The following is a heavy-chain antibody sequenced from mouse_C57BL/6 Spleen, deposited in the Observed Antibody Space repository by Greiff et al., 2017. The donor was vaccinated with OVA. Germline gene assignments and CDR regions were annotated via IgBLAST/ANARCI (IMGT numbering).Heavy chain of an antibody. V-gene: IGHV1-26*01. CDR3: ARGHYADCAMGY. D-gene: IGHD1-2*01. CDR2: INPNNGGT. J-gene: IGHJ4*01. Sequence: VQLQQSGPELVKPGASVKISCKASGYTFTDYYMNWVKQSHGKSLEWIGDINPNNGGTSYNQKFKGKATLTVDTSSSTAYMELRSLTSEDSAVYYCARGHYADCAMGYWGQGTSGTVS. CDR1: GYTFTDYY.